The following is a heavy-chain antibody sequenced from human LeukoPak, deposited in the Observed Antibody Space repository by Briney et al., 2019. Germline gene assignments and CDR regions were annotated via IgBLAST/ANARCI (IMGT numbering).Heavy chain of an antibody. CDR1: GGSFRRSGYY. Sequence: SETLSLTCTVSGGSFRRSGYYWGWIRQPPGKGLEWIGCMFYSGSNYYNPSLKSRVTISVDTSKNQFSLKLSSVTAADTAVYYCARDMDSSGYYYADGIDIWGQGTMVTVSP. CDR2: MFYSGSN. CDR3: ARDMDSSGYYYADGIDI. D-gene: IGHD3-22*01. J-gene: IGHJ3*02. V-gene: IGHV4-39*07.